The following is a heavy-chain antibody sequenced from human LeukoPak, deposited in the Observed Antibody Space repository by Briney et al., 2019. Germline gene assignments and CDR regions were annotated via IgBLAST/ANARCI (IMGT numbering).Heavy chain of an antibody. J-gene: IGHJ4*02. CDR3: ARERGTPTAR. CDR1: GFTFSSYS. V-gene: IGHV3-21*01. CDR2: ISSSSSYI. Sequence: GGSLRLSCAASGFTFSSYSMNWVRQAPGKGLEWVSSISSSSSYIYYADSVRGRFTISRDNAKNSLYLQMDSLRAEDTAVYYCARERGTPTARWGQGTLVTVSS. D-gene: IGHD3-16*01.